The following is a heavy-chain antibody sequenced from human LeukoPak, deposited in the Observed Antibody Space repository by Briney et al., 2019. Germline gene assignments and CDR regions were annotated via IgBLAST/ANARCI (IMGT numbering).Heavy chain of an antibody. Sequence: GGSLRLSCAASGFTFSSYSMNWVRQAPGKGLEWVSYISSSSSTIYYADSVKGRFTISRDNARNSLYLQMNNLRAEDTALYYCARDRWLQSQRYFDYWGQGTLVTVSS. D-gene: IGHD5-24*01. J-gene: IGHJ4*02. CDR2: ISSSSSTI. CDR1: GFTFSSYS. V-gene: IGHV3-48*04. CDR3: ARDRWLQSQRYFDY.